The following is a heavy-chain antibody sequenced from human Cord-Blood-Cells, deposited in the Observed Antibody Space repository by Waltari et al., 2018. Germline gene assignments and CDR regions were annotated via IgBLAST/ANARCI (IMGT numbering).Heavy chain of an antibody. CDR2: IYYSGST. Sequence: QLQLQESGPGLVKPSETLSLTCTASGGPISSSSYYWGWIRQPPGKGLEWIGSIYYSGSTYYNPSLKSRVTISVDTSKNQFSLKLSSVTAADTAVYYCARVQGGATDAFDIWGQGTMVTVSS. CDR1: GGPISSSSYY. J-gene: IGHJ3*02. V-gene: IGHV4-39*07. D-gene: IGHD1-26*01. CDR3: ARVQGGATDAFDI.